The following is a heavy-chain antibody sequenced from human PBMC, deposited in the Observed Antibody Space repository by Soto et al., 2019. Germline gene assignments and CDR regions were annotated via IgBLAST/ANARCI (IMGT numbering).Heavy chain of an antibody. CDR2: IYYSGST. V-gene: IGHV4-30-4*01. CDR1: GGSISSGDYY. Sequence: PSETLSLTCTVSGGSISSGDYYWSWIRQPPGKGLEWIGYIYYSGSTYYNPSLKSRVTISVDTSKNQFSLKLSSVTAADTAVYYCARDKWSSSSXFPTSQLDYYYYYGMDVWGPGTTVTVSS. CDR3: ARDKWSSSSXFPTSQLDYYYYYGMDV. J-gene: IGHJ6*02. D-gene: IGHD6-6*01.